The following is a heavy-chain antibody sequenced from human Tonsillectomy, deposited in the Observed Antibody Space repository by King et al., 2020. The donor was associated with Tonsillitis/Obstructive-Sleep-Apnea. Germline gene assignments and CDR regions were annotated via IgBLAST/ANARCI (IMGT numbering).Heavy chain of an antibody. CDR1: GFTFSSYA. V-gene: IGHV3-30*04. Sequence: VQLVESGGGVVQPGRSLRLSCAASGFTFSSYAMHWVRQAPGKGLEWVAVISYDGGNKYYADSVKGRFTISRDNSKNTLYLQMNSLRTEDTAVYYCARAKGCTSTSCYTFYYYYYYMDVWGKGTTVTVSS. CDR3: ARAKGCTSTSCYTFYYYYYYMDV. J-gene: IGHJ6*03. D-gene: IGHD2-2*02. CDR2: ISYDGGNK.